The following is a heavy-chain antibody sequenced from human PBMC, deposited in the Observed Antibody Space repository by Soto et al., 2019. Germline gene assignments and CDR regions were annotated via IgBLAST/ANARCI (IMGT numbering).Heavy chain of an antibody. J-gene: IGHJ6*02. V-gene: IGHV4-61*01. D-gene: IGHD6-13*01. CDR3: ARDRRGRADGFIYYYGMEV. Sequence: QVQLQESGPGLMKPSGTLSLICSVSGESVGRGTNYWSWVRQAPGRGLEWIGSIFDAATAIYNPSFESRVSISLDAAKNQVSLKLTSVTAADTAIYYCARDRRGRADGFIYYYGMEVWSQGTSVTVSS. CDR2: IFDAATA. CDR1: GESVGRGTNY.